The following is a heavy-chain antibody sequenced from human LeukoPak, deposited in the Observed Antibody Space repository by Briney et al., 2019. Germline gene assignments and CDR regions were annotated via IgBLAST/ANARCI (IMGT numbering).Heavy chain of an antibody. CDR3: ARDRLRLNAFDI. CDR1: GFTLSSYA. J-gene: IGHJ3*02. V-gene: IGHV3-30-3*01. Sequence: GGSLRLSCAASGFTLSSYAMHWVRQAPGKGLEWVAVISYDGGNRYFADSVKGRFTISRDNSKNTLYVQVNSLRAEDTAIYYCARDRLRLNAFDIWGQGTMVIVSS. CDR2: ISYDGGNR. D-gene: IGHD3-16*01.